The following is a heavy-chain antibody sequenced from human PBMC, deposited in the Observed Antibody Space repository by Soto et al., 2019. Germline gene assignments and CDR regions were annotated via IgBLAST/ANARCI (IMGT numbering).Heavy chain of an antibody. CDR1: GYTFTSYD. CDR3: ARSGYCLNVVCYFGDFDY. J-gene: IGHJ4*02. CDR2: MKTNSDNM. V-gene: IGHV1-8*01. D-gene: IGHD2-8*01. Sequence: QVQLVQSGAEVKKPGASVKISCKASGYTFTSYDINWVRQTAGQGLEWMGWMKTNSDNMGYAKNFQGRVTITRDTSTNPAYTELSGLRSDDTAVYYCARSGYCLNVVCYFGDFDYWGQGTLVTVS.